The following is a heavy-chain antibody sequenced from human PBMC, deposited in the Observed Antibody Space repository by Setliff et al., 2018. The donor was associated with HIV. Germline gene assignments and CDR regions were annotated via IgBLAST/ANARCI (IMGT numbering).Heavy chain of an antibody. CDR2: INAGDDNT. CDR3: ARERLRFLEWLPLDY. J-gene: IGHJ4*02. CDR1: GYTFSTNA. Sequence: ASVKVSCKAFGYTFSTNAIHWVRQAPGQRLEWMGYINAGDDNTRYSEKFQGRVTITRDTSANTAYMELSSLRAEDTAVYYCARERLRFLEWLPLDYWGQGTLVTVPS. V-gene: IGHV1-3*01. D-gene: IGHD3-3*01.